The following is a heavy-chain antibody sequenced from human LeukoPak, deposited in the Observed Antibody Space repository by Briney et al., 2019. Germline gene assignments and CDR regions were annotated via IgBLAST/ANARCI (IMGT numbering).Heavy chain of an antibody. CDR3: ARGTASGSFIIDY. CDR1: GFTFSIDS. J-gene: IGHJ4*02. Sequence: GGSLRLSCAASGFTFSIDSMNWVRQAPGKGLEWVSFIVVASSAIHYADSVRGRFTISRDNAKNSLYLQMNSLRVEDTAVYFCARGTASGSFIIDYWGRGTLVTVSS. CDR2: IVVASSAI. D-gene: IGHD3-10*01. V-gene: IGHV3-48*01.